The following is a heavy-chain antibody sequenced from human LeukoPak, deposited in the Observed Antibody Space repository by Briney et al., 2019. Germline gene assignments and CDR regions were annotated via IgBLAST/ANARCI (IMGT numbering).Heavy chain of an antibody. J-gene: IGHJ4*02. D-gene: IGHD2-2*01. CDR2: INPNSGDT. Sequence: ASVKVSCKASGYTFTGYHMHWVRQAPGQGLEWMGRINPNSGDTNYAQKFQGRVTMTRDTSISTAYMELSSLRSEDTAVYYCAISSHRGLDYWGQGTLVTVSS. V-gene: IGHV1-2*06. CDR1: GYTFTGYH. CDR3: AISSHRGLDY.